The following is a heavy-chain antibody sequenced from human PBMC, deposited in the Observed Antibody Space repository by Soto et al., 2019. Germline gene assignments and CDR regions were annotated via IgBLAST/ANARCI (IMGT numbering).Heavy chain of an antibody. D-gene: IGHD1-1*01. J-gene: IGHJ3*02. CDR3: AKERATGTTGDAFDI. CDR2: ISYDGSNK. CDR1: GFTFSTYA. V-gene: IGHV3-30-3*01. Sequence: QVQLVESGGGVVQPGRSLRLSCAASGFTFSTYAMHWVRQAPGKGLEWVALISYDGSNKYYADSVKGRFTISRDNSKNTLFLQMNTRSAEDTAVYYCAKERATGTTGDAFDIWGEGRMVAVSS.